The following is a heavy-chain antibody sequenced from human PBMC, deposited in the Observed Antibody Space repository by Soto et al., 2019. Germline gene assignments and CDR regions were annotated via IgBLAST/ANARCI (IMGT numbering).Heavy chain of an antibody. D-gene: IGHD6-6*01. J-gene: IGHJ6*02. V-gene: IGHV2-5*01. CDR3: AQIAARGAMDV. CDR1: GFSLRSSGVG. Sequence: SGPPMVNPTQTLTLTCTFSGFSLRSSGVGVVWIRQPPGKALEWLALIYWYDDKRYSPSLTSRLSITKDTPNYQVVLTMTNVEPVDTGTYYCAQIAARGAMDVWGQGXTVTVYS. CDR2: IYWYDDK.